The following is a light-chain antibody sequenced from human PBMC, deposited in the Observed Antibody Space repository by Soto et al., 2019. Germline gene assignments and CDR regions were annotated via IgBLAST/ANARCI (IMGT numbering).Light chain of an antibody. V-gene: IGLV2-14*01. CDR1: SSDIGGHHF. J-gene: IGLJ1*01. CDR2: EVT. Sequence: QSGLTQPASVSGSPGQSITSSCIGTSSDIGGHHFVSWYQQQSGKAPKLVIYEVTDRPSGVSDRFSGSKSGNTASLTISGLQPEDEADYYCSSYTSSSLYVFGTGTKVTVL. CDR3: SSYTSSSLYV.